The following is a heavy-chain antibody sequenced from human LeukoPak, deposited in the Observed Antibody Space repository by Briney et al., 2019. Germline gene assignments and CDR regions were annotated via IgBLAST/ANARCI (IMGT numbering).Heavy chain of an antibody. CDR2: IRYDGSNK. Sequence: GGSLRLSCAASGFTFSSYGMHWVRQAPGKGLEWVAFIRYDGSNKYYADSVKGRFTISRDNSKNTLYLQMNSLRAEDTAVYYCARVGSSGWTPFDYWGQGTLVTVSS. CDR1: GFTFSSYG. V-gene: IGHV3-30*02. CDR3: ARVGSSGWTPFDY. D-gene: IGHD6-19*01. J-gene: IGHJ4*02.